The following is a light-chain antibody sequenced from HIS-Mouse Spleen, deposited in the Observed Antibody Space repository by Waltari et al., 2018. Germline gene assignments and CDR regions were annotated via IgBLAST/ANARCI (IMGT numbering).Light chain of an antibody. V-gene: IGKV3-15*01. CDR3: QQYNNWPPLT. Sequence: EIVMTQSPATLSGAPGERATLPCRASRGVSSNLAWYQQKPGQAPRLLIHGASTRATGIPARCSGSGSGTEFTLTISSLQSEDFAVYYCQQYNNWPPLTFGGGTKVEIK. CDR1: RGVSSN. J-gene: IGKJ4*01. CDR2: GAS.